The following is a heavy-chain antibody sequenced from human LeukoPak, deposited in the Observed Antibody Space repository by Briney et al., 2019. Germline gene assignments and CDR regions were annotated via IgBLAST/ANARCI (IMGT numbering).Heavy chain of an antibody. CDR1: GFTFSSYS. J-gene: IGHJ4*02. Sequence: GGSLRLSCAASGFTFSSYSMNWVRQAPGKGLEWVSSISSSSSYIYYADSVKGRFTISRDNAKNSLYLQMNSLRAEDTAVYYCARMKVGGYYDYWGQGTLVTVSS. V-gene: IGHV3-21*01. D-gene: IGHD3-22*01. CDR3: ARMKVGGYYDY. CDR2: ISSSSSYI.